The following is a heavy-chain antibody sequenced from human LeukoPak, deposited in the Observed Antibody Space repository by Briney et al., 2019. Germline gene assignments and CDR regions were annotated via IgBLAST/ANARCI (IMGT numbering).Heavy chain of an antibody. Sequence: SQTLSLTCTVSGGSISSGGYYWSWIRQHPGKGLEWIGYIYYSGSTYYNPSLKSRVTISVDTSKNQFSLKLSSVTAADTAVYYCARDIVGTYGMDVWGQGTSVTVSS. CDR2: IYYSGST. J-gene: IGHJ6*02. CDR3: ARDIVGTYGMDV. V-gene: IGHV4-31*03. D-gene: IGHD2-15*01. CDR1: GGSISSGGYY.